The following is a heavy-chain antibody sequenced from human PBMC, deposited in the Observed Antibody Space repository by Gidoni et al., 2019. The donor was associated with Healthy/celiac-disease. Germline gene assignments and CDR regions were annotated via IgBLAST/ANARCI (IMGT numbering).Heavy chain of an antibody. Sequence: QVQLVESGGGVVQSGRSLRLACAASGLTLSSYGMHWVRQAPGKGLGWVSVIWYDGSNKYYAASVKGRFTISRDNSKNTLYLQMNSLRAEDTAVYYCAIDRYSSGWYTDYWGQGTLVTVSS. D-gene: IGHD6-19*01. J-gene: IGHJ4*02. CDR3: AIDRYSSGWYTDY. CDR2: IWYDGSNK. CDR1: GLTLSSYG. V-gene: IGHV3-33*01.